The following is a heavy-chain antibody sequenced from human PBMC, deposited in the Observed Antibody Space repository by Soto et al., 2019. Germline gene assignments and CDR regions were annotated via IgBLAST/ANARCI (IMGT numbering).Heavy chain of an antibody. CDR2: INAGNGNT. V-gene: IGHV1-3*05. CDR1: GYTFTSYA. D-gene: IGHD2-21*02. J-gene: IGHJ4*02. Sequence: QVQLVQSGAEEKKPGASVKVSCKASGYTFTSYAMHWVRQAPGQRLEWMGWINAGNGNTKYSQKFQSRVTITRDTXXXXXXXXXXXXXXXXXXXYXXARXIXVVTALDYWGQGTLVTVSS. CDR3: ARXIXVVTALDY.